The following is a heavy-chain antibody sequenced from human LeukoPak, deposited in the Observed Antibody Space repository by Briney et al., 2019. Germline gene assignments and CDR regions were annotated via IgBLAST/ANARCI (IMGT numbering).Heavy chain of an antibody. CDR3: ANAVAVAGTADAFDI. CDR1: GFTFSSYA. V-gene: IGHV3-23*01. Sequence: GGSLRLSCAASGFTFSSYAMSWVRQAPGKGLEWVSAISGSGGSTYYADSVKGRFTISRDNSKNTMYLQMNSLRAEDTAVYYCANAVAVAGTADAFDIWGQGTMVTVSS. CDR2: ISGSGGST. J-gene: IGHJ3*02. D-gene: IGHD6-19*01.